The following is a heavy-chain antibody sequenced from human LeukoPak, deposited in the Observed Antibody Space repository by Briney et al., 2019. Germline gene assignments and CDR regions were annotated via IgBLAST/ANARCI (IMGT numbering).Heavy chain of an antibody. J-gene: IGHJ4*02. V-gene: IGHV4-59*01. Sequence: SETLSLTCTVSGGSISSYYWSWIRQPPGKGLEWIGYIYYSGSTNYNPSLKSRVTISVDTSKNQFSLKLSSVTAADTAVYYCARGDIVVVPAAFDYWGQGTLVTVSS. D-gene: IGHD2-2*01. CDR2: IYYSGST. CDR1: GGSISSYY. CDR3: ARGDIVVVPAAFDY.